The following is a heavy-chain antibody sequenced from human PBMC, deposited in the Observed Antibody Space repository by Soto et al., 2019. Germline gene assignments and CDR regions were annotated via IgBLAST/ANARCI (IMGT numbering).Heavy chain of an antibody. D-gene: IGHD5-12*01. CDR2: ISYDGSNK. CDR3: ARDGGGYDGRRYFDY. J-gene: IGHJ4*02. CDR1: GFTFSSYA. V-gene: IGHV3-30-3*01. Sequence: HPGGSLRLSCAAFGFTFSSYAMHWVRQAPGKGLEWVAVISYDGSNKYYADSVKGRFTISRDNSKNTLYLQMNSLRAEDTAGYYCARDGGGYDGRRYFDYWGQGTLVTVSS.